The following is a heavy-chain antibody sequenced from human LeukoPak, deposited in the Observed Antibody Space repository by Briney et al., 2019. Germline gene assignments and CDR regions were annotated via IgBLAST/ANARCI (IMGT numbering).Heavy chain of an antibody. V-gene: IGHV3-53*01. CDR1: GFTVSSNY. CDR3: ARDSLSLDYFDY. Sequence: GGSLRLYCAASGFTVSSNYMSWVRQAPGMGLEWVSVIYSGGSTYYADSVKGRFTISRDNSKNTLYLQMNSLRAEDTAVYYCARDSLSLDYFDYWGQGTLVTVSS. J-gene: IGHJ4*02. D-gene: IGHD3-10*01. CDR2: IYSGGST.